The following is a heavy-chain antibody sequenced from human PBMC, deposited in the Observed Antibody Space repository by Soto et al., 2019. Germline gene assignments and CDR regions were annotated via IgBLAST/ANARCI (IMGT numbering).Heavy chain of an antibody. D-gene: IGHD5-18*01. V-gene: IGHV4-31*11. J-gene: IGHJ4*02. Sequence: PSETLSLTCAVSGGSISSGGYYWSWIRQHPGKGLEWIGYIYYSGSTFYTPTLKSRVTISVDTSKNQFSLNLSSVTAADTAVYYCARKKGYSYGPHYFDYWGQGTLVTVSS. CDR3: ARKKGYSYGPHYFDY. CDR2: IYYSGST. CDR1: GGSISSGGYY.